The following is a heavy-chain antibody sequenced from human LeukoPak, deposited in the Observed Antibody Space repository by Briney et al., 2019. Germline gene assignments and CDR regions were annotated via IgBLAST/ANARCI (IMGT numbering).Heavy chain of an antibody. CDR1: GFRFEDYG. Sequence: GGSLRLSFAASGFRFEDYGMNWVRRVPGKGLDWVAGIYWNGGTTGYADSVKGRFAISRDSAQNSLYLQMNSLRAEDTAFYYCAREEYGDRCVDVWGKGTTVIVSS. CDR3: AREEYGDRCVDV. J-gene: IGHJ6*04. CDR2: IYWNGGTT. D-gene: IGHD4-17*01. V-gene: IGHV3-20*03.